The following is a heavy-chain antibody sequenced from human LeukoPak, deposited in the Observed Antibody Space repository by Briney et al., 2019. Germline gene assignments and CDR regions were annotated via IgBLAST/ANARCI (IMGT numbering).Heavy chain of an antibody. CDR3: ARPVVAATTPDTFDI. CDR2: ISSSGRTI. D-gene: IGHD2-15*01. V-gene: IGHV3-48*03. J-gene: IGHJ3*02. CDR1: GFTFSSYE. Sequence: GGSLRLSCAASGFTFSSYEMNWVRQAPGKGLEWVSYISSSGRTIYYADSVKGRFTMSRDNAKNSLYLQMNSLRAEDTAVYYCARPVVAATTPDTFDIWGQGTMVTVSS.